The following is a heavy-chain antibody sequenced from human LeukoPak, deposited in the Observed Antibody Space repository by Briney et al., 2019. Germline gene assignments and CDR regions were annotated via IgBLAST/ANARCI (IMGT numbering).Heavy chain of an antibody. CDR1: GGSISSGSYY. CDR2: IYTSGST. Sequence: NSSQILSLTCTVSGGSISSGSYYWSWIRQPAGKGLEWIGRIYTSGSTNYNPSLKSRVTISVDTSKNQFSLKLSSVTAADTAVYYCARGTDYDFWSGTPHLVFDYWGQGTLVTVSS. J-gene: IGHJ4*02. D-gene: IGHD3-3*01. CDR3: ARGTDYDFWSGTPHLVFDY. V-gene: IGHV4-61*02.